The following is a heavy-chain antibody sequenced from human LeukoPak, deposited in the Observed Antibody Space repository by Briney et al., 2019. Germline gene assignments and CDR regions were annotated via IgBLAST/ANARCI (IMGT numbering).Heavy chain of an antibody. J-gene: IGHJ5*02. CDR3: ARDPHRVRDFWSGYYNGFDP. CDR1: GFTFSSYA. Sequence: GSLRLSCAASGFTFSSYAMHWVRQASGKGLEWVAVISYDGSNKYYADSVKGRFTISRDNSKNTLYLQMNSLRAEDTAVYYCARDPHRVRDFWSGYYNGFDPWGQGTLVTVSS. V-gene: IGHV3-30-3*01. CDR2: ISYDGSNK. D-gene: IGHD3-3*01.